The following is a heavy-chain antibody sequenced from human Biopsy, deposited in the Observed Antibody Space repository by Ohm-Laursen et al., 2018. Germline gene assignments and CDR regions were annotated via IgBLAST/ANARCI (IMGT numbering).Heavy chain of an antibody. D-gene: IGHD6-13*01. CDR3: AKGHSNCVRYLED. Sequence: SVKVSCKASGYIFNNYDINWVRQAAGQGPEWMGWMSPNSSNTGYAPKFQGRITLTRNTSISTAYLELSSLTSEDSAIYYCAKGHSNCVRYLEDWGQGTLVTVCS. J-gene: IGHJ1*01. CDR1: GYIFNNYD. V-gene: IGHV1-8*01. CDR2: MSPNSSNT.